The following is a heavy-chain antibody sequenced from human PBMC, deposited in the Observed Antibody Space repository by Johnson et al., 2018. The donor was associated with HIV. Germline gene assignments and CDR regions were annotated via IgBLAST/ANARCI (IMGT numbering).Heavy chain of an antibody. CDR2: IYSGGST. Sequence: MQLVESGGRVVRPGGSLRLSCAASGFTFDDYGMSWVRQAPGKGLEWVSVIYSGGSTYYADSVKGRFTISRDNSKNTLYLQMNSLRAEDTAVYYCARDLVEYSSSSYAFDIWGQGTMVTVSS. V-gene: IGHV3-66*01. CDR1: GFTFDDYG. D-gene: IGHD6-6*01. J-gene: IGHJ3*02. CDR3: ARDLVEYSSSSYAFDI.